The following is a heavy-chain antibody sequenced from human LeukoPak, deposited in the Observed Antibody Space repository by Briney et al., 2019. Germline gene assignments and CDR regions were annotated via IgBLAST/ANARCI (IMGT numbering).Heavy chain of an antibody. Sequence: GESLKISCKGSGXTFTTSWIARVPQKPGKGLEWMGLIFPGDSDTRYSPSFQGQVSISADKSISTAYLQWSSLKASDTAVYYCGRLQGISSSPFDYWGQGTLVTVSS. CDR1: GXTFTTSW. CDR2: IFPGDSDT. D-gene: IGHD6-6*01. J-gene: IGHJ4*02. V-gene: IGHV5-51*01. CDR3: GRLQGISSSPFDY.